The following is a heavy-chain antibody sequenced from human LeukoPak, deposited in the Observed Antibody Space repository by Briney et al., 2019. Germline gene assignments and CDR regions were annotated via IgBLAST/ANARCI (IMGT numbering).Heavy chain of an antibody. J-gene: IGHJ4*02. V-gene: IGHV3-74*01. Sequence: GGSLRLSCGASGFTFSTTWMHWVRQAPGKGMVCVSRINSDGTSTVYADSVKGRFTISRDNAKNTVYLQMSGLGVDDTAVYYCARDNYYSIDYWGQGTLVTVSS. D-gene: IGHD1-26*01. CDR1: GFTFSTTW. CDR3: ARDNYYSIDY. CDR2: INSDGTST.